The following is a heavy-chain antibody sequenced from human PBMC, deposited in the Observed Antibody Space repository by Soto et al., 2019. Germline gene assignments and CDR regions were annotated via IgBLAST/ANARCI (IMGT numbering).Heavy chain of an antibody. CDR3: AREKNGYSYDYFDY. D-gene: IGHD5-18*01. CDR1: GFTFSSYG. Sequence: QVQLVESGGGVVQPGRSLRLSCAASGFTFSSYGMHWVRQAPGKGLEWVAVIWYDGSNKYYADSVKGRFTISRDNSKNTLYLQMNSLRAEDTAVYYCAREKNGYSYDYFDYWGQGTLVTVSS. J-gene: IGHJ4*02. CDR2: IWYDGSNK. V-gene: IGHV3-33*01.